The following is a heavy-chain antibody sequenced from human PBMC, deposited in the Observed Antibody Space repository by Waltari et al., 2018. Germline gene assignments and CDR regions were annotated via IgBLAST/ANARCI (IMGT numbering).Heavy chain of an antibody. CDR2: IYQSGSS. CDR3: VAAKEYYYDGSGDDAFET. Sequence: QVQLQESGPGLAKSSETLSLTCDVSGYSMRSGYYWGWIRQPPRKGLEWIASIYQSGSSDYNPSLRSRVTISVDTSRNQFSLEMTSVTATDTATYYCVAAKEYYYDGSGDDAFETWGQGTLVTVSS. V-gene: IGHV4-38-2*01. CDR1: GYSMRSGYY. D-gene: IGHD3-22*01. J-gene: IGHJ3*02.